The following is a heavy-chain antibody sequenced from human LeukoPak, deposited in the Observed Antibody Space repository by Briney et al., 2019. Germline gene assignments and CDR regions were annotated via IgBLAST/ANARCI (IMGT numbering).Heavy chain of an antibody. J-gene: IGHJ4*02. V-gene: IGHV3-30-3*01. CDR2: ISYDGSNK. D-gene: IGHD1-26*01. CDR1: GFTFSSYA. CDR3: ARDVGIVGATDY. Sequence: GGSLRLSCAASGFTFSSYAMHWVRQAPGKGLEWVAVISYDGSNKYYADSVKGRFTISRDNSKNTLYLQMNSLRAEDTAVYYCARDVGIVGATDYWGQGTLVTVSS.